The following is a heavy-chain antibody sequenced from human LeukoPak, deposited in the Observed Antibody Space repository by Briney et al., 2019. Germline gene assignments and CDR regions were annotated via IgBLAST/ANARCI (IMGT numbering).Heavy chain of an antibody. CDR3: ARGVNNWNIDVFDI. V-gene: IGHV4-34*01. J-gene: IGHJ3*02. CDR1: DGSFSGYY. CDR2: INHSGST. Sequence: SETLSLTCAVYDGSFSGYYWSWIRQPPGKGLEWIGEINHSGSTNYNPSLKSRVTISVDTSKNQFSLKLSSVTAAETAVYFCARGVNNWNIDVFDIWGQGTMVTVSS. D-gene: IGHD1/OR15-1a*01.